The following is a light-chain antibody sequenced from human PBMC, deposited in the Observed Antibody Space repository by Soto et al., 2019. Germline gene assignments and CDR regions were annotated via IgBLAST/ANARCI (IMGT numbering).Light chain of an antibody. V-gene: IGLV2-14*03. CDR3: SSYTRRSSVV. CDR2: EVS. J-gene: IGLJ2*01. CDR1: SSDIGNYNY. Sequence: QSALTQPASVSGSPGQSITISCTGTSSDIGNYNYVSWYQQHPGKAPKLMIFEVSNRPSGVSNRFSGSKSDNTASLTISVLTAEDEADYFCSSYTRRSSVVFGGGTKLTVL.